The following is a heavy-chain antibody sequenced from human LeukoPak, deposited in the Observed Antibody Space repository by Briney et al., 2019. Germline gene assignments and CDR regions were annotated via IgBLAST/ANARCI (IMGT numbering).Heavy chain of an antibody. CDR1: GGSISSYY. J-gene: IGHJ6*03. CDR2: IYTSGST. D-gene: IGHD3-10*01. Sequence: PSETLSLTCTVSGGSISSYYWSWIRQPAGKGLEWIGRIYTSGSTNYNPSLKSRVTMSVDTSKNQFSLKLSSVTAADTAVYYCARDRSYFLYGSGSYHHPYYYYYMDVWGKGTTVTVSS. V-gene: IGHV4-4*07. CDR3: ARDRSYFLYGSGSYHHPYYYYYMDV.